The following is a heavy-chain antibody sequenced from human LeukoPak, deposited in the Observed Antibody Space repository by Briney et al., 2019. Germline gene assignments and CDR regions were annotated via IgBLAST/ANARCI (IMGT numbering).Heavy chain of an antibody. CDR1: GVPFSNYY. CDR3: TRAVAGHPD. V-gene: IGHV4-34*01. J-gene: IGHJ4*02. D-gene: IGHD6-19*01. CDR2: INHSGYT. Sequence: PSETLSLTCAVSGVPFSNYYWSWVRQSPRQGLEWVGEINHSGYTNYNPSLKSRVTMSIDPSKNQFSLILTSVTAADAGVYYCTRAVAGHPDWGQGTLVTVSS.